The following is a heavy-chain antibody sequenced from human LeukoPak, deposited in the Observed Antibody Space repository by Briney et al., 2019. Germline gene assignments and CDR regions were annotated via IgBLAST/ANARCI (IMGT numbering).Heavy chain of an antibody. V-gene: IGHV1-2*02. J-gene: IGHJ4*02. D-gene: IGHD1-26*01. CDR3: ARDGTTVVGATIPFDY. CDR1: GYTFSGYY. Sequence: ASVKVSCKASGYTFSGYYMHWVRQAPGQGLEWMGWINPNSGDANYAQNFLGRVTMTTDTSINTAYMDLSSLRSDDTAIYFCARDGTTVVGATIPFDYWGQGTLVTVSS. CDR2: INPNSGDA.